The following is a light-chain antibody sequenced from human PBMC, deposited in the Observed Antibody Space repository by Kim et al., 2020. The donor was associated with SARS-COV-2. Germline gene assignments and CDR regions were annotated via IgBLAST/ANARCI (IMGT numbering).Light chain of an antibody. CDR1: QSVRSY. CDR2: DTS. V-gene: IGKV3-11*01. CDR3: QQRSDWPLT. J-gene: IGKJ4*01. Sequence: LSPGERATLSCRASQSVRSYLGWYRQKPGQAPRLLIYDTSNRAPGIPAMFSGSGSGTDFTLTISSLEPEDFAIYYCQQRSDWPLTFGGGTKVDIK.